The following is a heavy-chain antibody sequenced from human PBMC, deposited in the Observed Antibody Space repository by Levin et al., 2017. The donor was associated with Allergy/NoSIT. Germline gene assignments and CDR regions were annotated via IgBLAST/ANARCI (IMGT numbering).Heavy chain of an antibody. CDR2: ISYDGSNK. D-gene: IGHD3-22*01. V-gene: IGHV3-30*18. J-gene: IGHJ3*02. CDR3: AKDYYDSSVGKGAFDI. CDR1: FFPFRLSF. Sequence: GESLKISCAASFFPFRLSFLPFFLPSPFKGLEWVAVISYDGSNKYYADSVKGRFTISRDNSKNTLYLQMNSLRAEDTAVYYCAKDYYDSSVGKGAFDIWGQGTMVTVSS.